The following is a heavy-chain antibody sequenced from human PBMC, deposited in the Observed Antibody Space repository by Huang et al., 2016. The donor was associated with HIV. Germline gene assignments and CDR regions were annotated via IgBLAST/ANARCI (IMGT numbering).Heavy chain of an antibody. J-gene: IGHJ3*02. Sequence: QVQLQQWGAELLKPSETLSLTCAVSGGYFSGHYWTWIRQPPGRGLEWIGEISDSGSTTYNPSLKSRVTISGDTSQSQFSLKLNSVTAADTAIYYCARMFKYDSGGYWGNDAFDIWGQGTMVTVSS. D-gene: IGHD3-22*01. V-gene: IGHV4-34*02. CDR2: ISDSGST. CDR1: GGYFSGHY. CDR3: ARMFKYDSGGYWGNDAFDI.